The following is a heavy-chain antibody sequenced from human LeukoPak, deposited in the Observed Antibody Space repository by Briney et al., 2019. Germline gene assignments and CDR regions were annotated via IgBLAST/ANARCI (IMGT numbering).Heavy chain of an antibody. CDR2: IRYDGSNK. CDR1: GFTFSSYG. CDR3: AKDRGIWLGEFLFDP. Sequence: PGGSLRLSCAASGFTFSSYGMHWVRQAPGKGLEWVAFIRYDGSNKYYADSVKGRFTISRDNSKNTLYLQMNSLRAEDTAVYYCAKDRGIWLGEFLFDPWGQGTLVTVSS. D-gene: IGHD3-10*01. V-gene: IGHV3-30*02. J-gene: IGHJ5*02.